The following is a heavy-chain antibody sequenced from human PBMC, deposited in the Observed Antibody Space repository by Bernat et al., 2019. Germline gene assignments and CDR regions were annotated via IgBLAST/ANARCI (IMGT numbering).Heavy chain of an antibody. CDR1: GFTFSHCG. Sequence: QVQLVESGGGVVQSRRSLRLSCATSGFTFSHCGMHWVRQAPGKGLEWVAVIWNDGSKQYYGDSVKGRFTVSRDDSKSTVYLQINSLGAEDTAVYYCARDMSTHVDYWGQGTLVTVSS. CDR2: IWNDGSKQ. J-gene: IGHJ4*02. D-gene: IGHD3-16*01. CDR3: ARDMSTHVDY. V-gene: IGHV3-33*01.